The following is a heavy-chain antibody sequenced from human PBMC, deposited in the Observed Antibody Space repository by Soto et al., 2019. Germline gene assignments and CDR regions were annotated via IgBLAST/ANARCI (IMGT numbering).Heavy chain of an antibody. V-gene: IGHV1-46*01. CDR2: INPSGGST. D-gene: IGHD3-3*01. CDR1: GYTFTSYY. J-gene: IGHJ4*02. CDR3: ARDPKRGDFWSGYSFDY. Sequence: ASLKVSCKASGYTFTSYYMHWVRQAPGQGLEWMGIINPSGGSTSYAQKFQGRVTMTRDTSTSTVYMELSSLRSEDTAVYYCARDPKRGDFWSGYSFDYWGQGTLVTVSS.